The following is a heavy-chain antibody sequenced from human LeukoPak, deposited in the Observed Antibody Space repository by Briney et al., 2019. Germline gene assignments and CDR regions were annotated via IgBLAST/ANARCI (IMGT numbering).Heavy chain of an antibody. CDR2: INAGNGNT. CDR1: GYTFTSYA. J-gene: IGHJ4*02. V-gene: IGHV1-3*01. Sequence: ASVKVSCKASGYTFTSYAMHWVRQAPGQRLEWMGWINAGNGNTKYSQKFQGRVTITRDTSASTAYMELRSLRSDDTAVYYCARVLGSSGWYSLDYWDQGTLVTVSS. D-gene: IGHD6-19*01. CDR3: ARVLGSSGWYSLDY.